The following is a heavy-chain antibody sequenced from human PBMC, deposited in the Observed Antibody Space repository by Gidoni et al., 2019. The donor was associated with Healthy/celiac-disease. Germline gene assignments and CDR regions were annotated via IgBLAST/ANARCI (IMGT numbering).Heavy chain of an antibody. CDR3: ARDSSGSDWFDP. D-gene: IGHD6-25*01. CDR1: GGTFSSYA. J-gene: IGHJ5*02. Sequence: QVQLVQSGAEVKQPCSSVKVSCQASGGTFSSYAIRWVRQATGQGLEWMGGIIPIFGTANYEQKFQGRVTITADESTSTAYMELSSLRSEDTAVYYCARDSSGSDWFDPWGQGTLVTVSS. CDR2: IIPIFGTA. V-gene: IGHV1-69*01.